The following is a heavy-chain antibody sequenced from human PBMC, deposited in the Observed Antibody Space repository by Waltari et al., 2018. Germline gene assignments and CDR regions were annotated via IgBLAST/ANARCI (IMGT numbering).Heavy chain of an antibody. CDR3: TNLDDFLDV. CDR2: MSWNSQSI. V-gene: IGHV3-9*01. J-gene: IGHJ6*02. D-gene: IGHD1-1*01. CDR1: GFTFDNYA. Sequence: EAQLVESGGGLIQPGRSLRLSCAASGFTFDNYAMHWVREVPGKGLEWGESMSWNSQSIGYADSGKGRFTISRDNAKKSLYLQMNSVRVEDTALYYCTNLDDFLDVWGQGTTVTVSS.